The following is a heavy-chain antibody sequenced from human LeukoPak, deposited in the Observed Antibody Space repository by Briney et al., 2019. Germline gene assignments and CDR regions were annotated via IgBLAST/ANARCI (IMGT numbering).Heavy chain of an antibody. V-gene: IGHV1-69*05. Sequence: ASVKVSCKASGGTFSSYAISWVRQAPGQGLEWMGGIIPIFGTANYAQKFQGRVTITTDESTSTAYMELSSLRSEDTAVYYCARDGYSGSSPGYWGQGTLVTASS. J-gene: IGHJ4*02. CDR3: ARDGYSGSSPGY. CDR2: IIPIFGTA. CDR1: GGTFSSYA. D-gene: IGHD1-26*01.